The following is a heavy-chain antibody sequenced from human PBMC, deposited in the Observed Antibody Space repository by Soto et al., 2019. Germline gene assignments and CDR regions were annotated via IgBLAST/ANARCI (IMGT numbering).Heavy chain of an antibody. CDR3: AKNTRGVPHPHAARPNFDY. CDR2: ISGSGGST. V-gene: IGHV3-23*01. D-gene: IGHD2-2*01. Sequence: GGSLRLSCAASGVTFSSYAMSGVRQAPGKGLEWVSAISGSGGSTYYADSVKGRFTISRDNSKNTLYLQMNSLRAEDTAVYYCAKNTRGVPHPHAARPNFDYWGQGTLVTVSS. CDR1: GVTFSSYA. J-gene: IGHJ4*02.